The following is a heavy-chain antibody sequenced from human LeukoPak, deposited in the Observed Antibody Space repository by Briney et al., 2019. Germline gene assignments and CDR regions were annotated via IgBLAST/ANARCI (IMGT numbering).Heavy chain of an antibody. D-gene: IGHD2-15*01. V-gene: IGHV1-8*01. Sequence: ASVKVSCKASGYTFTSYDINWVRQATGQGLEWMGWMNPNSGNTGYAQKLQGRVTMTTDTSTSTAYMELRSLRSDDTAVYYCAREYCSGGSCLPDYWGQGTLVTVSS. CDR3: AREYCSGGSCLPDY. CDR2: MNPNSGNT. J-gene: IGHJ4*02. CDR1: GYTFTSYD.